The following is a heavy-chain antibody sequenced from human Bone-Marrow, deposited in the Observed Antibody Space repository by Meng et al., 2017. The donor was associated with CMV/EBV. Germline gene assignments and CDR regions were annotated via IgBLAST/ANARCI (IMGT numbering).Heavy chain of an antibody. D-gene: IGHD2-2*01. Sequence: GSLRLSCTVSGGSISSYYWSWIRQPPGKGLEWIGYIYYSGSTNYNPSLKSRVTISVDTSKNQFSLKLSSVTAADTAVYYCARAEYQLLAPFDYWGQGTLVTFSS. V-gene: IGHV4-59*01. CDR1: GGSISSYY. CDR3: ARAEYQLLAPFDY. CDR2: IYYSGST. J-gene: IGHJ4*02.